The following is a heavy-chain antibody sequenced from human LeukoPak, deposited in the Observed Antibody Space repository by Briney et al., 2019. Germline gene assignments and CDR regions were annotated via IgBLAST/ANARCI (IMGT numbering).Heavy chain of an antibody. J-gene: IGHJ4*02. CDR2: INPNNGGT. CDR3: ARDRSSRVLEWLLPQYYFDY. Sequence: GASVKVSCKASGYTFTGYYIHWVRQAPGQGLEWMGRINPNNGGTNYAQKFQGRVTMTRDTSTSTVYMELSSLRSEDTAVYYCARDRSSRVLEWLLPQYYFDYWGQGTLITVSS. V-gene: IGHV1-2*06. CDR1: GYTFTGYY. D-gene: IGHD3-3*01.